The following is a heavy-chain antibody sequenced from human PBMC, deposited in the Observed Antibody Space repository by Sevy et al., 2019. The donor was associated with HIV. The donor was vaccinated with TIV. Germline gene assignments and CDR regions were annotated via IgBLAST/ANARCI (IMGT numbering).Heavy chain of an antibody. D-gene: IGHD3-22*01. J-gene: IGHJ6*02. V-gene: IGHV1-69*13. CDR1: GGTFSSYA. Sequence: ASVKVSCKASGGTFSSYAISWVRQAPGQGLEWMGGIIPIFGTANYAQKFQGTVTITADESTSTAYMELSSLRSEDTAVYYCARDRSATQYDSSGGGMDVWGQGTTVTVSS. CDR2: IIPIFGTA. CDR3: ARDRSATQYDSSGGGMDV.